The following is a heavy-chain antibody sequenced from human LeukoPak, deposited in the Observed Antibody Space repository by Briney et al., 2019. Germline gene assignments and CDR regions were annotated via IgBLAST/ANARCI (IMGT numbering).Heavy chain of an antibody. CDR3: ARASLIKVVPAAPGYYFDY. Sequence: SETLSLTCTVSGGSISSGSYYWSWIRQPAGKGLEWIGRIYTSGSTNYNPSLKSRVTISVDTSKNQSSLKLSSVTAADTAVYYCARASLIKVVPAAPGYYFDYWGQGTLVTVSS. CDR1: GGSISSGSYY. V-gene: IGHV4-61*02. J-gene: IGHJ4*02. CDR2: IYTSGST. D-gene: IGHD2-2*01.